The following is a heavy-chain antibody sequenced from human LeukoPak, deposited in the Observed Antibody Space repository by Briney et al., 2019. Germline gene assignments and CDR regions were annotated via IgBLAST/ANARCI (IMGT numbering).Heavy chain of an antibody. CDR3: AREGSDVAGRPPFFDY. D-gene: IGHD6-19*01. Sequence: GGSLRLSCAASGFTFSSYWMSWVRQAPGKGLEWVANIKQDGSEKYYVDSVKGRFTISRDNAKNSLYLQMNSLRAEDTAVYYCAREGSDVAGRPPFFDYWGQGTLVTVSS. CDR1: GFTFSSYW. J-gene: IGHJ4*02. CDR2: IKQDGSEK. V-gene: IGHV3-7*01.